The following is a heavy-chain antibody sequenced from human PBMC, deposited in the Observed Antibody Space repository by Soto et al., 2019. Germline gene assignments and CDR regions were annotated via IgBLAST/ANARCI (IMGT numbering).Heavy chain of an antibody. V-gene: IGHV4-38-2*01. Sequence: PSETLSLTCAVSGYSTSSGYYWGWIRQPPGKGLEWIGSIYHSGSTYYNPSLKSRVTISVDTSKNQFSLKLSSVTAADTAVYYCARLPYGSGSYYLGNDAFDIWGQGTMVTVSS. J-gene: IGHJ3*02. CDR3: ARLPYGSGSYYLGNDAFDI. CDR2: IYHSGST. D-gene: IGHD3-10*01. CDR1: GYSTSSGYY.